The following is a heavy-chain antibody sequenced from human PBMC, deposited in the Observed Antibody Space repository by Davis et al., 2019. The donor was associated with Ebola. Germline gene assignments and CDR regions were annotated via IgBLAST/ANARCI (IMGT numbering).Heavy chain of an antibody. CDR3: ARGDSYYDPSGYYAGPEAPDH. D-gene: IGHD3-22*01. Sequence: SETLSLTCAVYGGSFSGYYWSWIRQPPGKGLEWMGEINHHGITSYNPSLRSRVTISVDTSKNLFSLKLTSVTAADTAVYYCARGDSYYDPSGYYAGPEAPDHWGQGTLVSVSS. CDR2: INHHGIT. V-gene: IGHV4-34*01. CDR1: GGSFSGYY. J-gene: IGHJ4*02.